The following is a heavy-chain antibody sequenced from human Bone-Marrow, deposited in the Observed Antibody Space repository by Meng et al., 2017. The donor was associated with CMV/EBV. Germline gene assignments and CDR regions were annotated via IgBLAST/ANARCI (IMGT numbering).Heavy chain of an antibody. J-gene: IGHJ5*02. CDR1: GYTFTSYG. CDR3: ARAVGSGSYGWFDP. CDR2: ISAYNGNT. Sequence: QFQLAQAWVKVKKPGASVKFSCKASGYTFTSYGISWVRQAPGQGLEWMGWISAYNGNTNYAQKLQGRVTMTTDTSTSTAYMELRSLRSDDTAVYYCARAVGSGSYGWFDPWGQGTLVTVSS. D-gene: IGHD3-10*01. V-gene: IGHV1-18*01.